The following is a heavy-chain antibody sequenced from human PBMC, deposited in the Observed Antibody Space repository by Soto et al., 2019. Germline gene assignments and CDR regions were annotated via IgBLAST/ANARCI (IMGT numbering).Heavy chain of an antibody. CDR1: GGTFSSYA. V-gene: IGHV1-69*01. CDR3: XXXXXXPXINDFXSG. Sequence: QVQLVQSGAEVKKPGSSVKVSCKASGGTFSSYAISWVRQAPGQGLEWMGGIIPIFGTANYAQKFQGRVTITADESTSTAYMELSSLRSEDTAVXXXXXXXXXPXINDFXSGWGQGTLVT. CDR2: IIPIFGTA. D-gene: IGHD3-3*01. J-gene: IGHJ4*02.